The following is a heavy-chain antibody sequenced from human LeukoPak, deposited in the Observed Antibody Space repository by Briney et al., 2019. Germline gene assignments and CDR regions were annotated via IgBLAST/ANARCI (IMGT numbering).Heavy chain of an antibody. CDR1: GYTFTGYY. V-gene: IGHV1-2*02. CDR2: INPNSGGT. CDR3: PTVGAAGS. Sequence: ASVTVSCKASGYTFTGYYMHWVRQAPGQGLDWMGWINPNSGGTSYAQKFQGRVTVTRDTSISTAYMELTSLTSDDTAVYYCPTVGAAGSWGQGTLVTVSS. J-gene: IGHJ5*02. D-gene: IGHD2-15*01.